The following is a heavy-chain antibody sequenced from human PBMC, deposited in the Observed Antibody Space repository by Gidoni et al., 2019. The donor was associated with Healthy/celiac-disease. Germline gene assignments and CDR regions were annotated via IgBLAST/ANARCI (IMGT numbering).Heavy chain of an antibody. CDR2: INSDGSST. CDR1: GFTFSIYW. Sequence: EVQLVESGGGLVQPGGSLRLSCAASGFTFSIYWMHWVRQAPGKGLVWVSRINSDGSSTSYADSVKGRFTISRDNAKNTLYLQMNSLRAEDTAVYYCARGRDGYNSEHAFDIWGQGTMVTVSS. D-gene: IGHD5-12*01. V-gene: IGHV3-74*01. CDR3: ARGRDGYNSEHAFDI. J-gene: IGHJ3*02.